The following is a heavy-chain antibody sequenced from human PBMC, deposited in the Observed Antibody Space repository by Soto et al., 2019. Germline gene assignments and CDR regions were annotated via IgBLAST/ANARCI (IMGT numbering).Heavy chain of an antibody. J-gene: IGHJ4*02. D-gene: IGHD1-26*01. CDR1: GFGFSYYA. V-gene: IGHV3-30*03. CDR3: ALLEGGPQGSVGY. Sequence: QVRLVESGGGVVQPGGSLRLSCAASGFGFSYYAMHWVRQAPGKGLEWVALVAHDGGNKYYGDGVKGRFTISRDNSKNILNAQMNSLRAKDTAVYYCALLEGGPQGSVGYWGQGILVTVSS. CDR2: VAHDGGNK.